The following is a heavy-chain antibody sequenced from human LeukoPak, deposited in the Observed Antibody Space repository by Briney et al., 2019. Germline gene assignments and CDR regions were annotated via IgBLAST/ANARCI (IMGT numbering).Heavy chain of an antibody. J-gene: IGHJ4*02. CDR1: GFIFSNYP. Sequence: GRSLRLSCAASGFIFSNYPMHWVRQAPGKGLEWVAFIRYDGNNKFYGDSVKGRFTISRDNSKNTLYLQMNSLRGEDTALYYCAKDKIWGEDYFDYWGQGILVTVSS. CDR2: IRYDGNNK. CDR3: AKDKIWGEDYFDY. V-gene: IGHV3-30*02. D-gene: IGHD3-16*01.